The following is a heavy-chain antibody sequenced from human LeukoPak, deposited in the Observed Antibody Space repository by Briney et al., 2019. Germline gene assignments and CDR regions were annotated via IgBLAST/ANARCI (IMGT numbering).Heavy chain of an antibody. CDR3: ARRVGFYGSGSLNYFDP. CDR2: IFRTGST. D-gene: IGHD3-10*01. CDR1: GFTVSSNY. Sequence: GSLRLSCAASGFTVSSNYMSWVRQAPGKGLEWIGSIFRTGSTYYSASLKSRVSISVDTSKNHIALKLTSVTASDTAVYFCARRVGFYGSGSLNYFDPWGQGILVSVS. V-gene: IGHV4-39*02. J-gene: IGHJ5*01.